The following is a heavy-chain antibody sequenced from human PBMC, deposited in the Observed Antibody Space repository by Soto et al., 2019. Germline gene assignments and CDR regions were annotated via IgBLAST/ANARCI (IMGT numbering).Heavy chain of an antibody. CDR3: VKELLWFGESEVDAFDI. Sequence: GGSLRLSCSASGFTFSSYAMHWVRQAPGKGLEYVSAISSNGGSTYYADSVKGRFTISRDNSKNTLYLQMSSLRAEDTAVYYCVKELLWFGESEVDAFDIWGQGTMVTVSS. CDR1: GFTFSSYA. V-gene: IGHV3-64D*06. J-gene: IGHJ3*02. D-gene: IGHD3-10*01. CDR2: ISSNGGST.